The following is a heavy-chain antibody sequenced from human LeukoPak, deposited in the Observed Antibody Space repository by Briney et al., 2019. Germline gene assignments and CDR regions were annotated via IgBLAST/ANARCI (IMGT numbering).Heavy chain of an antibody. J-gene: IGHJ4*02. CDR3: ARDTGGSPDY. D-gene: IGHD2-15*01. Sequence: SQTLSLTCTVSGGSITSGGYYWSWIRQHPGKGLEWIGYIYYSGSAYYNPSLKSRVTISVNTSKNQFSLKLSSVTAADTAVYYCARDTGGSPDYWGQGTLVTVSS. V-gene: IGHV4-31*03. CDR2: IYYSGSA. CDR1: GGSITSGGYY.